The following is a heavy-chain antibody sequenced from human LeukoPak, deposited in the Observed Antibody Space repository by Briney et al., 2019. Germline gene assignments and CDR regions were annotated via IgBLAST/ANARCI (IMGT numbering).Heavy chain of an antibody. J-gene: IGHJ4*02. CDR2: ISGSGGRT. D-gene: IGHD4-11*01. V-gene: IGHV3-23*01. CDR1: RFTFSSYA. Sequence: GGSLRLSCAASRFTFSSYAMNWVRQAPGKGLEWVSSISGSGGRTYYADSVKGRFTISRDNSKNTLYLQMNSLRAEDTAVYYCANPPTVTSFDHWGQGTLVTVSS. CDR3: ANPPTVTSFDH.